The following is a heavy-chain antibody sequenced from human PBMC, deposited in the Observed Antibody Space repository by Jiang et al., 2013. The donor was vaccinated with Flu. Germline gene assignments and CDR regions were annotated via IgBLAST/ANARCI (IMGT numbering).Heavy chain of an antibody. V-gene: IGHV3-9*01. D-gene: IGHD6-6*01. CDR2: ISWNSGSV. J-gene: IGHJ4*02. CDR3: ARGYPYSDSSN. CDR1: GFNFNDYA. Sequence: LVQPGRSLRLSCAASGFNFNDYAFHWVRQVPGKGLEWVSGISWNSGSVDYADSVKGRFTISRDNAKNSLYLQMDSLKFEDTAVYYCARGYPYSDSSNWGQGTLVTVSS.